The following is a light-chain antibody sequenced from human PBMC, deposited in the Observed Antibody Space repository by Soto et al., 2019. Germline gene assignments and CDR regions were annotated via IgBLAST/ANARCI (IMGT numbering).Light chain of an antibody. Sequence: EIVLTQSPGTLSLSPGEGATLSCRASQSVGSSYLAWYQQKPGQAPRLLIYDVSNRADGIPARFSGSGSGTDFTLTISSLETEDFAVYHCQQRSNWPLTFGGGTKVDIK. CDR3: QQRSNWPLT. CDR2: DVS. V-gene: IGKV3D-20*02. J-gene: IGKJ4*01. CDR1: QSVGSSY.